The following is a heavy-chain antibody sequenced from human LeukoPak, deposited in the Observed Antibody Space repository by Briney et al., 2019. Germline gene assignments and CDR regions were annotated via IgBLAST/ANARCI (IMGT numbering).Heavy chain of an antibody. Sequence: XXTLXLTCAVYGGSFSGYYWSWIRQPPGKGLEWIGEINHSGSTNYNPSLKSRVAISVDTSKNQFSLKLSSVTAADTAVYYCARGLVGATAGYWGQGTLVTVSS. J-gene: IGHJ4*02. CDR2: INHSGST. CDR1: GGSFSGYY. V-gene: IGHV4-34*01. CDR3: ARGLVGATAGY. D-gene: IGHD1-26*01.